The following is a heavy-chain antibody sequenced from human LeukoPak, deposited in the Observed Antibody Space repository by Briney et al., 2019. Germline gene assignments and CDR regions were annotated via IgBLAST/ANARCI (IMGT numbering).Heavy chain of an antibody. CDR1: GFTSSSYW. CDR3: ARDGSGSYLAFDI. J-gene: IGHJ3*02. D-gene: IGHD3-10*01. Sequence: GGSLRLSCAASGFTSSSYWMHWVRQAPGKGLVWVSRINSDGSSTSYADSVKGRFTISRDNAKNTLYLQMNSLRAEDTAVYYCARDGSGSYLAFDIWGQGTMVTVSS. CDR2: INSDGSST. V-gene: IGHV3-74*01.